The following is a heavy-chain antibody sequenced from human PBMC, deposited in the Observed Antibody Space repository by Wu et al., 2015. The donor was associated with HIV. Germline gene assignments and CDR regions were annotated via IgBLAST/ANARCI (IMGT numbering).Heavy chain of an antibody. CDR2: IVPTLFGTI. CDR1: GGTFSSYA. J-gene: IGHJ1*01. V-gene: IGHV1-69*13. CDR3: AKEVGQPGYLQD. D-gene: IGHD2-2*01. Sequence: QVQLVQSGAEVKKPGSSVRVSCKASGGTFSSYAINWVRQAPGQGLEWMGRIVPTLFGTINYAQKFQDRVTIIADESTGTMYMELSSLRSDDTAVYYCAKEVGQPGYLQDWGQGTLVTVSS.